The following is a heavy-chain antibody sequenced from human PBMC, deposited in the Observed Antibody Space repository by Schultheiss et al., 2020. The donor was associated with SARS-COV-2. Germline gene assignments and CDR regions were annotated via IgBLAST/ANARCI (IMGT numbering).Heavy chain of an antibody. Sequence: KVSCKASGGTFSSYAISWVRQAPGQGLEWMGRIIPILGTANYAQKFQGRVTITADKSTSTAYMELSSLRSEDTAVYYCARDRNERGSGSLRPWGQGTLVTVSS. CDR3: ARDRNERGSGSLRP. J-gene: IGHJ5*02. V-gene: IGHV1-69*04. D-gene: IGHD3-10*01. CDR2: IIPILGTA. CDR1: GGTFSSYA.